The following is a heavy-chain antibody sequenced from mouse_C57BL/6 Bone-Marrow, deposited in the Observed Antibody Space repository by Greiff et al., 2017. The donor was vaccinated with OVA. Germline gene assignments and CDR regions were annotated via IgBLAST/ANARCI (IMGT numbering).Heavy chain of an antibody. Sequence: EVKLVESGGGLVQPGDSLSLSCAASGFTFTNYYMSWVRQPPGKALEWLAFIRNKPNGSTTEYSASVKGRFTISRDNSQSILYLQMNARRAEDRATYYCARYKGRVAVDYFDYWGQGTALTVSS. CDR3: ARYKGRVAVDYFDY. V-gene: IGHV7-3*01. CDR1: GFTFTNYY. J-gene: IGHJ2*01. D-gene: IGHD1-1*01. CDR2: IRNKPNGSTT.